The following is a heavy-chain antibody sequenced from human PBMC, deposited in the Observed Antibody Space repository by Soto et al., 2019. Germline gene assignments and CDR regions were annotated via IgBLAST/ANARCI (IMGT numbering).Heavy chain of an antibody. D-gene: IGHD2-15*01. CDR3: ARDILGYCSGGSCNVYYYYGMDV. CDR2: IYYSGST. V-gene: IGHV4-31*03. Sequence: SETLSLTCTVSGGSISGGGYYWSWIRQHPGKGLEWIGYIYYSGSTYYNPSLKSRVTISVDTSKNQFSLKLSSVTAADTAVYYCARDILGYCSGGSCNVYYYYGMDVWGQGTTVTVSS. CDR1: GGSISGGGYY. J-gene: IGHJ6*02.